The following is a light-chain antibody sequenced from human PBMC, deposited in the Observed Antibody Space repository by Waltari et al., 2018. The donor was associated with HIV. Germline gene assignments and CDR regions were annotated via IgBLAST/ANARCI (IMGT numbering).Light chain of an antibody. V-gene: IGLV3-21*04. CDR3: QVWDTNSHHPGV. Sequence: SYVLTQPPSVSVAPGKTARITCGGNNIGSKSVHWYQQKPGQAPVLVTYDDSDRPSGSPERFSGSNSGNTATLTIRRVEAGDEADYYCQVWDTNSHHPGVFGGGTKLTVL. CDR1: NIGSKS. CDR2: DDS. J-gene: IGLJ3*02.